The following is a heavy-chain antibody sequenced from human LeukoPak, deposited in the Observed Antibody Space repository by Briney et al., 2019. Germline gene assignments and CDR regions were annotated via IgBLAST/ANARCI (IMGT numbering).Heavy chain of an antibody. D-gene: IGHD3-22*01. Sequence: SETLSLTCTVSGGSISSYYWTWIRQPPGKGLEWIGYIYYSGSTNYNPSLKSRVTISVDTSKNQFSLKLSSVTAADTAVYYCASETYYYDSSGYYYYYYYMDVWGKGTTVTVSS. CDR1: GGSISSYY. CDR3: ASETYYYDSSGYYYYYYYMDV. V-gene: IGHV4-59*12. J-gene: IGHJ6*03. CDR2: IYYSGST.